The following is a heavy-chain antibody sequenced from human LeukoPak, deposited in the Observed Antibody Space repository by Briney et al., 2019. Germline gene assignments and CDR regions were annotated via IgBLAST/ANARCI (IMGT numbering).Heavy chain of an antibody. V-gene: IGHV3-7*05. J-gene: IGHJ4*02. CDR2: IKQDGSEK. Sequence: GGSLRLTCAASGFTFTSHWVTWVRQAPAKGLEWVANIKQDGSEKYYVDSVKGRFATSRDNDKNSLYLQMNSLRAEDTAVYYCARDVSPDIWGQGTLVTVSS. CDR3: ARDVSPDI. CDR1: GFTFTSHW.